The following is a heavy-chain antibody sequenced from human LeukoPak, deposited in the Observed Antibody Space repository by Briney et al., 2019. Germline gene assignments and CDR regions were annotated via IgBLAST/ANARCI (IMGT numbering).Heavy chain of an antibody. CDR2: ITGSGTTI. V-gene: IGHV3-48*03. Sequence: GGSPRLSCAASGFIFSSYEMNWVRQAPGKGLEWVAYITGSGTTIYYADSVKGRFTISRDNAKNSLYLQMNSLRAEDTAVYYCARDRSTVTTWLDYWGQGTLVTVSS. CDR1: GFIFSSYE. J-gene: IGHJ4*02. D-gene: IGHD4-17*01. CDR3: ARDRSTVTTWLDY.